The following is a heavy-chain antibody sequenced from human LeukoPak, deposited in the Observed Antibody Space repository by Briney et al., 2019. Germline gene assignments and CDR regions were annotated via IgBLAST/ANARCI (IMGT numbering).Heavy chain of an antibody. CDR1: GFTFSSYS. D-gene: IGHD2-2*01. J-gene: IGHJ4*02. Sequence: GGSLGLSCAASGFTFSSYSMNWVRQAPGKGLEWVSYISGSSGTIYYADSVKGRFTISRDNAKSSLYLQMNSLRAEDTAVYYCAREGYCSSTSCPKGFDYWGQGTLVTVSS. V-gene: IGHV3-48*01. CDR3: AREGYCSSTSCPKGFDY. CDR2: ISGSSGTI.